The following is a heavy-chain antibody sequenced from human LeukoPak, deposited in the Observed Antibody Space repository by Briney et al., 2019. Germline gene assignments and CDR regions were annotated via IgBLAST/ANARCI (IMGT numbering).Heavy chain of an antibody. CDR3: AGGAVPPAIQFFQH. CDR2: TYTSGST. J-gene: IGHJ1*01. Sequence: SQTLSLTCAVSGGSISSDSYYWSWIRQPAGKGLEWIGRTYTSGSTDYNLSLKSRVTISLDASKNQFSLKLSSVTAADTAVYYCAGGAVPPAIQFFQHWGQGTLVTVAS. CDR1: GGSISSDSYY. V-gene: IGHV4-61*02. D-gene: IGHD2-2*02.